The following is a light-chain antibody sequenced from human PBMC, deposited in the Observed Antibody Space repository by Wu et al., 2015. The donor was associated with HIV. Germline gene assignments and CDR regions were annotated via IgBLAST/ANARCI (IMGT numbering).Light chain of an antibody. CDR2: AAS. J-gene: IGKJ1*01. V-gene: IGKV3-15*01. CDR3: QQYNKLWT. CDR1: QSVSSN. Sequence: EIVMTQSPATLSVSPGERATLSCRASQSVSSNLAWYQQKPGQAPRLLIYAASTRATGIPDRFSGAGSGTEFTLTISSMQSEDSAVYYCQQYNKLWTFGQGPR.